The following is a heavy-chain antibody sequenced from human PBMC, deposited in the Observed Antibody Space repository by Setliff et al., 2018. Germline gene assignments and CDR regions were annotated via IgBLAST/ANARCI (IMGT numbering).Heavy chain of an antibody. Sequence: GASVKVSCKASGYTFTGYYMHWVRQAPGQGLEWMGRINPNSGGTNYAQKFQGRVTMTRDTSISTAYMELSRLRSEDTAVYYCARGRERDYNFWSGYYTYYYYGMDVWGQGTTVTVS. CDR3: ARGRERDYNFWSGYYTYYYYGMDV. D-gene: IGHD3-3*01. V-gene: IGHV1-2*06. CDR1: GYTFTGYY. J-gene: IGHJ6*02. CDR2: INPNSGGT.